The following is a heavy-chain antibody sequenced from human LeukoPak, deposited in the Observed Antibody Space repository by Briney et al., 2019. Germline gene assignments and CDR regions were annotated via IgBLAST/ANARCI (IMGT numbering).Heavy chain of an antibody. Sequence: GGSLRLSCAASGFTFSAYHINWVRQAPGEGLEWISYISTTGTTIHYADSVKGRFAISRDNAKSSLYLQMNSLRDEDTAVYYCARVWQDYSGVDYWGQGTLVTVSS. V-gene: IGHV3-48*02. D-gene: IGHD2-21*01. CDR2: ISTTGTTI. J-gene: IGHJ4*02. CDR1: GFTFSAYH. CDR3: ARVWQDYSGVDY.